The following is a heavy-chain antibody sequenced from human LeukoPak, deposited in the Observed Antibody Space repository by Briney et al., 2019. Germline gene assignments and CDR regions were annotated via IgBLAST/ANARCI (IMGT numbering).Heavy chain of an antibody. CDR2: ISAYNGNT. CDR3: ARVMGYYDSSGYYYLDY. CDR1: GYTFTSYG. D-gene: IGHD3-22*01. Sequence: ASVKVSCKASGYTFTSYGISWVRQAPGQGLEWMGWISAYNGNTNYAQKLQGRVTMTTDTSTSTAYMELRGLRSDDTAVYYCARVMGYYDSSGYYYLDYWGQGTLVTVSS. V-gene: IGHV1-18*01. J-gene: IGHJ4*02.